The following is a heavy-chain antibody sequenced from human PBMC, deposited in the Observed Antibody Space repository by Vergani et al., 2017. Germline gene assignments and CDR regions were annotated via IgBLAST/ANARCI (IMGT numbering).Heavy chain of an antibody. V-gene: IGHV3-23*01. Sequence: EVQLLESGGDLVQPGGSLRLSCAASGFTFIMHAMSWVRQVPGKGLEWVSGISGSGGNTYYANSVKGRFTISRDNSKNTLYLQMNSLRADDTAVYYCAKVSYDFWSGYSQEFDYWGQGTLVTVSS. CDR2: ISGSGGNT. CDR1: GFTFIMHA. D-gene: IGHD3-3*01. CDR3: AKVSYDFWSGYSQEFDY. J-gene: IGHJ4*02.